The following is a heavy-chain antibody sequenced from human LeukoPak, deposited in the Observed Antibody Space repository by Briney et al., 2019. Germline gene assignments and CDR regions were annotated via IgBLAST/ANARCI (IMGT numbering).Heavy chain of an antibody. D-gene: IGHD5-18*01. CDR1: GYTFTGYY. CDR3: ARDFRAAMVSDWFDP. CDR2: INPNSGGT. J-gene: IGHJ5*02. V-gene: IGHV1-2*02. Sequence: ASVKVSCKASGYTFTGYYMHWVRQAPGHGLEWMGWINPNSGGTNYAQKFQGRVTMTRDRSISTAYMELSRLISDATTVYYCARDFRAAMVSDWFDPWGQETLVTVSS.